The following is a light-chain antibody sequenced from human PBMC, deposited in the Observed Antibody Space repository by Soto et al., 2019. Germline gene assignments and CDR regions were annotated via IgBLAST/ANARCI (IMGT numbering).Light chain of an antibody. V-gene: IGLV2-14*03. CDR3: SSYTSSSLHV. CDR1: SSDDGGYNY. Sequence: QSALTQPASVSGSPGQSITISCTGTSSDDGGYNYVSWYQKHPGKAPKLMIYDVSNRPSGVSNRFSGSKSGNTASLTISGLQAEDEADYYCSSYTSSSLHVFGTGTKLTVL. J-gene: IGLJ1*01. CDR2: DVS.